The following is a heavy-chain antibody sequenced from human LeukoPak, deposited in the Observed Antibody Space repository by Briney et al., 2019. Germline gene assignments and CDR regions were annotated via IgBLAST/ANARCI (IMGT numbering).Heavy chain of an antibody. D-gene: IGHD3-22*01. CDR1: GFTFSSYA. V-gene: IGHV3-23*01. J-gene: IGHJ4*02. CDR3: AKFVHYYDSSGSDY. Sequence: GGSLRLSCAASGFTFSSYAMSWVRQAPGKGLEWVSAIIGSGGSTYYADSVKGRFTISRDNSKDTLYLQMNSLRAEDTAVYYCAKFVHYYDSSGSDYWGQGTLVTVSS. CDR2: IIGSGGST.